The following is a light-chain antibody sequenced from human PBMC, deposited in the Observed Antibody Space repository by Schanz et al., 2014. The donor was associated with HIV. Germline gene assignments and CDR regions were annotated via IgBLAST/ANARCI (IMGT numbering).Light chain of an antibody. J-gene: IGKJ2*03. V-gene: IGKV1-5*03. Sequence: IQMTQSPSTLSASVGDRVTITCRASQTIGRFLAWYQQKPGTAPVLLIYQASTLETGVPSRFSGSGSGTQFTLTISGLQPDDFATYYCQQCVTYPYSFGQGTRLDVK. CDR3: QQCVTYPYS. CDR2: QAS. CDR1: QTIGRF.